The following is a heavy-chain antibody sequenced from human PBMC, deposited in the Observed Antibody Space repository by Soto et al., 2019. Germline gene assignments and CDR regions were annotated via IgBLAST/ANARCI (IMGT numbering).Heavy chain of an antibody. CDR2: IKTKPDDGTI. V-gene: IGHV3-15*01. J-gene: IGHJ4*02. Sequence: EIQLVESGGGLVKPGGSLRLSCTVSGFSLNNAWMSWVRQAPGKGLEWVGLIKTKPDDGTIDYAAPVRGRFTISRDDSKNTLYLQMTSLTPDDTGVYYCTTSNLGVDYWGPGALVTVSS. CDR3: TTSNLGVDY. D-gene: IGHD3-16*01. CDR1: GFSLNNAW.